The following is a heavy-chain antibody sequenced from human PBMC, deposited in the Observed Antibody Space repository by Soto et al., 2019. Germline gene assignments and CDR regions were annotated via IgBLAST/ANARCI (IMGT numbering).Heavy chain of an antibody. D-gene: IGHD3-9*01. CDR3: TTPFYDILTGSPPYYYGMDV. Sequence: GGSLRLSCAASGFTFSNAWMSWVRQAPGKGLEWVGRIKSKTDGGTTDYAAPVKGRFTISRDDSKNTLYLQMNSLKTEDTAVYYCTTPFYDILTGSPPYYYGMDVWGQGTTVTVSS. V-gene: IGHV3-15*01. J-gene: IGHJ6*02. CDR1: GFTFSNAW. CDR2: IKSKTDGGTT.